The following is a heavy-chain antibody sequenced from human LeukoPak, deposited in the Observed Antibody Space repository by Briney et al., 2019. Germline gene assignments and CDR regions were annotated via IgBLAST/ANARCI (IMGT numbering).Heavy chain of an antibody. V-gene: IGHV1-24*01. CDR2: FDPEDGET. CDR1: GYTLTELS. CDR3: ATWGVYGGNSGLDY. J-gene: IGHJ4*02. Sequence: ASVKVSCKVSGYTLTELSMHWVRQAPGKGLEWMGGFDPEDGETIYAQKFQGRVTMTEDTSTDTAYMELSSLRSEDTAVYYCATWGVYGGNSGLDYWGQGTLVTVSS. D-gene: IGHD4-23*01.